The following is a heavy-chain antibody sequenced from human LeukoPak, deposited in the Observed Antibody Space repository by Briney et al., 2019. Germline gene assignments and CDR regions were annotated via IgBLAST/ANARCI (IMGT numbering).Heavy chain of an antibody. Sequence: SVKVSYKASGGTFSSYAISWVRQAPGQGLEWMGGIIPIFGTANYAQKFQGRVTITADESTSTAYMELSSLRSEDTAVYYCARARSWPEHAFDVWGQGTMVTVSS. V-gene: IGHV1-69*13. CDR2: IIPIFGTA. D-gene: IGHD5-24*01. CDR1: GGTFSSYA. CDR3: ARARSWPEHAFDV. J-gene: IGHJ3*01.